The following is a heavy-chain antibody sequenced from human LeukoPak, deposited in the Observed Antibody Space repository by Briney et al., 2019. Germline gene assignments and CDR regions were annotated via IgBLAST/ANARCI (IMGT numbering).Heavy chain of an antibody. CDR1: GFTFSSYG. CDR2: ISYDGSNK. D-gene: IGHD3-10*01. V-gene: IGHV3-30*18. J-gene: IGHJ4*02. Sequence: GGSLRLSCAASGFTFSSYGMHWVRQAPGKGLEWVAVISYDGSNKYYADSVKGRFTISRDNSKDTLYLQMNSLRAEDTAVYYCAKGDYYGSGGYFDYWGQGTLVTVSS. CDR3: AKGDYYGSGGYFDY.